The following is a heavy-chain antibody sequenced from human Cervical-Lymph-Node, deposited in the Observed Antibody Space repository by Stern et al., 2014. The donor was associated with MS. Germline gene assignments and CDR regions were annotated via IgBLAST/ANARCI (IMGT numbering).Heavy chain of an antibody. Sequence: EVQLLESGGGLVQPGGSLRLSCAASGFTFSSYWMHWVRQVPGKGLVWVSRISPGGSTTHYAGSVKGRFTISRDNAKNTLYLQMNSLRAEDTAVYYCARGFRDYWGQGTLVTVSS. J-gene: IGHJ4*02. V-gene: IGHV3-74*02. CDR1: GFTFSSYW. CDR2: ISPGGSTT. CDR3: ARGFRDY. D-gene: IGHD2-21*01.